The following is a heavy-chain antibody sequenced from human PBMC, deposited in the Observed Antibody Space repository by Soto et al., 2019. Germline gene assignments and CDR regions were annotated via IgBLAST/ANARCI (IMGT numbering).Heavy chain of an antibody. CDR2: ISAYNGNT. J-gene: IGHJ4*02. V-gene: IGHV1-18*01. D-gene: IGHD5-18*01. Sequence: ASVKVSCKASGYTFTSYGISWVRQAPGQGLEWMGWISAYNGNTNYAQKLQGRVTMTTDTSTSTAYTELRSLRSDDTAVYYCARDTNTAMVPIDYWGQGTLVTVSS. CDR1: GYTFTSYG. CDR3: ARDTNTAMVPIDY.